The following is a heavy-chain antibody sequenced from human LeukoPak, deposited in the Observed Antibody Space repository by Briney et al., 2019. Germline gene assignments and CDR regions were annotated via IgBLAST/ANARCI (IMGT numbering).Heavy chain of an antibody. J-gene: IGHJ4*02. CDR2: IYYSGNT. D-gene: IGHD3-22*01. Sequence: PSETLSLTCTVSGGSISSYYWSWIRQPPGKGLEWIGYIYYSGNTNYNPSLKSRVSISVDTLRNQFSLKLSSVTAADTAVYYCARDNNYDSSGYRYFDYWGRGTLVTVSS. V-gene: IGHV4-59*01. CDR3: ARDNNYDSSGYRYFDY. CDR1: GGSISSYY.